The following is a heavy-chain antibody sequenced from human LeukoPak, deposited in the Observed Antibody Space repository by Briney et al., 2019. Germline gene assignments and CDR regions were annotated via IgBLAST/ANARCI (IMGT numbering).Heavy chain of an antibody. D-gene: IGHD3-10*01. CDR2: FIPVFERS. Sequence: SVKVSRKSSGESFTSYQITWVRQAPGQGLEWVGGFIPVFERSTYAQKFQGRVTMTADESTNTAYMELSSLTSEDTAVYYCARDSRTYYYGSGSYYKVGRLDFWGQGTLVTVSS. CDR3: ARDSRTYYYGSGSYYKVGRLDF. J-gene: IGHJ4*02. CDR1: GESFTSYQ. V-gene: IGHV1-69*13.